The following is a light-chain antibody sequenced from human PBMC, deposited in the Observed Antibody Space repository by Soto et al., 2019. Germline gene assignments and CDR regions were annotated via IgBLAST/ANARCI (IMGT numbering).Light chain of an antibody. CDR1: QSVRSN. Sequence: EIVLTQSPGTLSLSPGERATLSCRASQSVRSNFLAWYQQKPGQAPRLLIYDASTRATGIPARFSGSGSGTEFTLTISSLQSEDFAVYYCHQYNNWPPWTFGQGTKVDI. J-gene: IGKJ1*01. CDR2: DAS. CDR3: HQYNNWPPWT. V-gene: IGKV3-15*01.